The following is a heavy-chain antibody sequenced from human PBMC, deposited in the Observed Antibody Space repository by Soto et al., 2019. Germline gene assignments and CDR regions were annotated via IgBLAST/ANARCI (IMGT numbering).Heavy chain of an antibody. CDR3: AKRVPVVPAVLKLSGYFDY. CDR2: ISGSGGST. J-gene: IGHJ4*02. V-gene: IGHV3-23*01. D-gene: IGHD2-2*01. Sequence: GGSLRLSCAASGFTFSSYAMSWVRQAPGKGLEWVSAISGSGGSTYYADSVKGRFTISRDNSKNTLYLQMNSLRAEDTAVYYCAKRVPVVPAVLKLSGYFDYWGQGTLVTVSS. CDR1: GFTFSSYA.